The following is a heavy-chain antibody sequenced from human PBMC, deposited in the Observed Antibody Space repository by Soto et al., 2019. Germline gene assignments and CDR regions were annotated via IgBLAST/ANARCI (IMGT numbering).Heavy chain of an antibody. CDR3: ARVQGAYYDFWSGYSRYNWFDP. V-gene: IGHV1-69*01. CDR2: IIPIFGTA. Sequence: QVQLVQSGAEVKKPGSSVKVSCKASGGTFSSYAISWVRQAPGQGLEWMGGIIPIFGTANYAQKFQGRVTITADESTSTAYMELSSLRSEDTAVYYCARVQGAYYDFWSGYSRYNWFDPWGQGTLVTVSS. CDR1: GGTFSSYA. D-gene: IGHD3-3*01. J-gene: IGHJ5*02.